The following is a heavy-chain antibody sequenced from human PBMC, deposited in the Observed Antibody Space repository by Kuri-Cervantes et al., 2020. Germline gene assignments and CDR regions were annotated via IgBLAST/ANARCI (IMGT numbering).Heavy chain of an antibody. D-gene: IGHD3-10*01. Sequence: GGSLRLSCAASGFTFSGYAMHWVRQAPGKGLEWVAVISYDGSNKYYADSVKGRFTISRDNSKNTLYLQMNSLRAEDTAVYYCAKDYGSGSYLSDYWGQGTLVTVSS. J-gene: IGHJ4*02. CDR2: ISYDGSNK. V-gene: IGHV3-30*01. CDR3: AKDYGSGSYLSDY. CDR1: GFTFSGYA.